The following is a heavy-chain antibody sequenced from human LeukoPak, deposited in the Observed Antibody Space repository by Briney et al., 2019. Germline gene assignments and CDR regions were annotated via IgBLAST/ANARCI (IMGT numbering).Heavy chain of an antibody. CDR1: GYTFTSYG. D-gene: IGHD2-21*01. CDR3: ARGNRQVAIYGDDAFDI. V-gene: IGHV1-18*04. J-gene: IGHJ3*02. Sequence: ASVKVSCKASGYTFTSYGISWVRQAPGQGLEWMGWISAYNGNTNYAQKLQGRVTMTTDTSTSTAYMELRSLRSDDTAVYYCARGNRQVAIYGDDAFDIWGQGTMVTVSS. CDR2: ISAYNGNT.